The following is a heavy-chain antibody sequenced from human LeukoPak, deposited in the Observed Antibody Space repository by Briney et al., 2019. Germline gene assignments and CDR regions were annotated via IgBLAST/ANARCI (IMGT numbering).Heavy chain of an antibody. V-gene: IGHV3-30*02. CDR2: IRYDGSNK. CDR3: ANFGAVAGVDSDY. J-gene: IGHJ4*02. D-gene: IGHD6-19*01. Sequence: PGGSLRLSCAASGFTFSSYGIHWVRQAPGKGLEWVAFIRYDGSNKYYADSVKGRFTISRDNSKNTLYLQMNSLRAEDTAVYYCANFGAVAGVDSDYWGQGTLVTVSS. CDR1: GFTFSSYG.